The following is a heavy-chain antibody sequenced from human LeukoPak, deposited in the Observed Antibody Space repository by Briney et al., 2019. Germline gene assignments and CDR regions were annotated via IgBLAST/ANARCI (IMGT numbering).Heavy chain of an antibody. CDR1: GYTFTSYG. Sequence: ASVKVSCKASGYTFTSYGISWVRQAPGQGLEWMGWISAYNGNTNYAQKLQGRVTMTTDTSTSTAYMELRSLRSDDTAVYYCARGSVVPAATRSGCYYYMDVWGKGTTVTVSS. J-gene: IGHJ6*03. CDR3: ARGSVVPAATRSGCYYYMDV. V-gene: IGHV1-18*01. CDR2: ISAYNGNT. D-gene: IGHD2-2*01.